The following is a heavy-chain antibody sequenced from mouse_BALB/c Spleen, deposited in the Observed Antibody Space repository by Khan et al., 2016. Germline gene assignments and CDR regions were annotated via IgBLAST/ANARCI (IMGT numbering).Heavy chain of an antibody. CDR3: AHYGSSYEDY. V-gene: IGHV14-3*02. D-gene: IGHD1-1*01. J-gene: IGHJ2*01. CDR2: IDPANGNT. CDR1: GFNIKDTY. Sequence: VRLQQSGAELVKPGASVKLSCTASGFNIKDTYMHWVKQRPEQGLEWIGWIDPANGNTKYDPKFQGKATITADTSSNTAYLQLSSLTSEDTAVYYCAHYGSSYEDYWGQGTTLTVSS.